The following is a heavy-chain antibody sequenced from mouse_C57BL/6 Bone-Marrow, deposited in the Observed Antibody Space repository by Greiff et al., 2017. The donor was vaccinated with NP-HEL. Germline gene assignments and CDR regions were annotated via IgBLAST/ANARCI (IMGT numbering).Heavy chain of an antibody. D-gene: IGHD1-1*01. CDR2: ILPGSGST. J-gene: IGHJ2*01. Sequence: VKLVESGAELMKPGASVKLSCKATGYTFTGYWIEWVKQRPGHGLEWIGEILPGSGSTNYNEKFKGKATFTADTSSNTAYMQLSSLTTEDSAIYYCARRRFITTVVDPYFDYWGQGTTLTVSS. CDR1: GYTFTGYW. CDR3: ARRRFITTVVDPYFDY. V-gene: IGHV1-9*01.